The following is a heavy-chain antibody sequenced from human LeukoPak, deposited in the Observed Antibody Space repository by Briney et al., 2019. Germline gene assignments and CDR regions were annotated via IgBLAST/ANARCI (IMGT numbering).Heavy chain of an antibody. CDR1: GFTFSNYW. Sequence: GGSLRLSCEASGFTFSNYWMRWVRQAPGKGLMWVSQISTDGSQTFYADSVKGRFTISRDNAKNTLYLQMNSLRVEDTAVYYCARGRPHGNDYWGQGTLVTVSS. D-gene: IGHD4-23*01. J-gene: IGHJ4*02. CDR2: ISTDGSQT. CDR3: ARGRPHGNDY. V-gene: IGHV3-74*01.